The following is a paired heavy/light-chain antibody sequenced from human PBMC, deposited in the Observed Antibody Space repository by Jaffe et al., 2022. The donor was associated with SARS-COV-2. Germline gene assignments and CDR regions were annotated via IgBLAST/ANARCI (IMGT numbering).Light chain of an antibody. Sequence: QLVLTQSPSASASLGASVKLTCTLSSGHSSYAIAWHQQQPEKGPRYLMKLNSDGSHSKGDGIPDRFSGSSSGTERYLTISSLQSEDEADYYCQTWGTGTYVVFGGGTKLTVL. CDR1: SGHSSYA. CDR3: QTWGTGTYVV. J-gene: IGLJ2*01. V-gene: IGLV4-69*01. CDR2: LNSDGSH.
Heavy chain of an antibody. D-gene: IGHD2-2*01. CDR1: GFTFDDYA. CDR2: ISWNSGNT. Sequence: EVQLVESGGGLVQPGRSLRLSCEASGFTFDDYAMHWVRQAPGKGLEWVSGISWNSGNTGYADSVKGRFTISRDNAKNSLYLQMNSLRAEDTALYYCAKDNCSSTSCYGNYFDYWGQGTLVTVSS. V-gene: IGHV3-9*01. CDR3: AKDNCSSTSCYGNYFDY. J-gene: IGHJ4*02.